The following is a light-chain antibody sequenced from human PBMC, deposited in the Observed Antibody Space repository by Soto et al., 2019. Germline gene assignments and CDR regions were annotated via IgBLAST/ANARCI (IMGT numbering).Light chain of an antibody. CDR1: QSISSW. Sequence: DIQMTQSPSAVSASVGDTVTITCRASQSISSWLAWYQQTPGKAPKLLIYAGSNLQSGVPSRFSGSGSGTDFTLTITDLQPEDFAIYYCQQGNNFPLTFGGGTKVDI. V-gene: IGKV1-12*01. J-gene: IGKJ4*01. CDR3: QQGNNFPLT. CDR2: AGS.